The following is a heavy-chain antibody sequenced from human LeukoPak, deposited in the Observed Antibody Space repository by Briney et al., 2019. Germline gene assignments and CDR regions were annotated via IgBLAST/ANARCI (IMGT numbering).Heavy chain of an antibody. CDR1: GGTFSSYA. D-gene: IGHD1-20*01. V-gene: IGHV1-69*13. CDR3: ARDLGITGSRDAFDI. Sequence: GASVKVSCKASGGTFSSYAISWVRQAPGQGLEWMGGIIPIFGTANYAQKFQGRVTITADESTSTAYMELSSLRSEDTAVYYCARDLGITGSRDAFDIWGQGTMVTVSS. J-gene: IGHJ3*02. CDR2: IIPIFGTA.